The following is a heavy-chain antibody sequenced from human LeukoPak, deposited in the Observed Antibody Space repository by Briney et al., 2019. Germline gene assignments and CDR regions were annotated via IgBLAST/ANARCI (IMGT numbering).Heavy chain of an antibody. J-gene: IGHJ4*02. CDR1: GGTFSSYA. Sequence: VASVKVSCKASGGTFSSYAISWVRQAPGHGLEWMGGIIPIFGTANYAQKFQGRVTITADESTSTAYMELSSLRSEDTAVYYCGGFGPYLDYWGQGTLVTVSS. CDR3: GGFGPYLDY. D-gene: IGHD3-10*01. CDR2: IIPIFGTA. V-gene: IGHV1-69*01.